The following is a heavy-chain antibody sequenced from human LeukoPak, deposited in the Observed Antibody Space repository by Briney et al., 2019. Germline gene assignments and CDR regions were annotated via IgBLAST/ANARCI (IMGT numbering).Heavy chain of an antibody. D-gene: IGHD1-26*01. V-gene: IGHV1-46*01. Sequence: GASVKVSCKASGYTFTNYYIHWVRQAPGQGLEWMGVINPSGGSTSYTQKFQGRVTMTRDTSTSTVYMDLSSLRSEDTAVYYCARDPRNHGNYSFGSLSYWGQGTLVTVSS. CDR3: ARDPRNHGNYSFGSLSY. J-gene: IGHJ4*02. CDR2: INPSGGST. CDR1: GYTFTNYY.